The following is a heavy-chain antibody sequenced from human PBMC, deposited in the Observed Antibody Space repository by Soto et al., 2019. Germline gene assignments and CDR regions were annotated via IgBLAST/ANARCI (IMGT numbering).Heavy chain of an antibody. D-gene: IGHD3-9*01. CDR2: IYHSGST. V-gene: IGHV4-61*01. CDR3: ARSYRYYDVLTGDYTDYYYGMDV. Sequence: PSETLSLTCTVSGDSVSSANYYWSWIRQPPGKGLEWIGHIYHSGSTNYNPSLKSRVSIPVDTSKNQFSLNLYSATAADTAVYYCARSYRYYDVLTGDYTDYYYGMDVWGQGTTVTVSS. CDR1: GDSVSSANYY. J-gene: IGHJ6*02.